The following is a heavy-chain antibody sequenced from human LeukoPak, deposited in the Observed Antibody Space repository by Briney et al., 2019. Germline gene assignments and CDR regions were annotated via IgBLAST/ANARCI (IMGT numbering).Heavy chain of an antibody. CDR3: ARDRTSYVA. CDR1: GFTFSSYA. D-gene: IGHD1-14*01. V-gene: IGHV3-30*04. Sequence: GGSLRLSCAASGFTFSSYAMHWVRQAPGKGLEWVAVISYDGSNKYYADSVKGRFTISRDSSKNTLYLQMNSLRAEDTAVYYCARDRTSYVAWGQGTMVTVSS. CDR2: ISYDGSNK. J-gene: IGHJ3*01.